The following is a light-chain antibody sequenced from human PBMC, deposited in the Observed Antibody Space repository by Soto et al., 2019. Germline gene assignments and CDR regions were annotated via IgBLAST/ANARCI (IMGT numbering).Light chain of an antibody. CDR2: DAS. Sequence: DIHMTKSPSTLAAYVGDRVTITCRASHSTSSYLAWYQQKPGKAPKLLIYDASKLETGVPSRFSGSGSGTDFTFTISSLQPEDFATYHCQQYDHLPITFGQGTRLEIK. CDR3: QQYDHLPIT. V-gene: IGKV1-33*01. J-gene: IGKJ5*01. CDR1: HSTSSY.